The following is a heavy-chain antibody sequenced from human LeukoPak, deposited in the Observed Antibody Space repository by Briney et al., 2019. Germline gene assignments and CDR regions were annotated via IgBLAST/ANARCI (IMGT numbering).Heavy chain of an antibody. Sequence: SVKVSCKASGGTFSSYAISWVRQAPGQWLEWMGGIIPIFGTANYAQKFQGRVTITADESTSTAYMELSSLRSEDTAVYYCARVYGAFDWLRNRFDYWGQGTLVTVSS. CDR2: IIPIFGTA. V-gene: IGHV1-69*01. CDR3: ARVYGAFDWLRNRFDY. D-gene: IGHD3-9*01. J-gene: IGHJ4*02. CDR1: GGTFSSYA.